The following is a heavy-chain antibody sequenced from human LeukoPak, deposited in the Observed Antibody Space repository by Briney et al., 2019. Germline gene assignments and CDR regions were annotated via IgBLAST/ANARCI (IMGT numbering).Heavy chain of an antibody. J-gene: IGHJ3*02. CDR3: ARTLMITFGGVIAADAFDI. Sequence: SETLSLTCIVSGGSISSGSYYWTWIRQPAGKGLEWIGRIYFSGSTNYNPSLKSRVTISVDTSKNQFSLKLRSVTAADTAVYYCARTLMITFGGVIAADAFDIWGQGTMVTVSS. D-gene: IGHD3-16*02. V-gene: IGHV4-61*02. CDR2: IYFSGST. CDR1: GGSISSGSYY.